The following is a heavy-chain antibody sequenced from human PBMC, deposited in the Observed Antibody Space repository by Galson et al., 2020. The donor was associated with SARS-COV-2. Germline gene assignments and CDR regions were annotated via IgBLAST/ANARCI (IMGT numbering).Heavy chain of an antibody. Sequence: GESLKISCAASGFTFSSYAMHWVRQAPGKGLEWVAVISYDGSNKYYADSVKGRFTISRDNSKNTLYLQMNSLRAEDTAVYYCARTGSLRSMDVWGHGTTVTVSS. J-gene: IGHJ6*02. CDR3: ARTGSLRSMDV. CDR1: GFTFSSYA. V-gene: IGHV3-30-3*01. CDR2: ISYDGSNK.